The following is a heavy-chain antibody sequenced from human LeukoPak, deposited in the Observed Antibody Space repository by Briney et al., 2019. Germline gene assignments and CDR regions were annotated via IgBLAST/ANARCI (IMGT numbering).Heavy chain of an antibody. CDR3: ASGRWFGELFGNYYYYYMDV. J-gene: IGHJ6*03. Sequence: SVKVSCKASGGTFSSYAISWVRQAPGQGLEWMGGIIPIFGTANYAQKFQGRVTITADESTSTAYMELSRLRAEDTAVYYCASGRWFGELFGNYYYYYMDVWGKGTMVTISS. V-gene: IGHV1-69*01. D-gene: IGHD3-10*01. CDR1: GGTFSSYA. CDR2: IIPIFGTA.